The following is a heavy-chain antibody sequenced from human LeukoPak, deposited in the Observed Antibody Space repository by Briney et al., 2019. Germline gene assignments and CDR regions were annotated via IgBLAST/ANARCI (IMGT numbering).Heavy chain of an antibody. CDR3: ARLGSQGGVAALDY. CDR1: GFIFRNYW. Sequence: PGGSLRLSCAASGFIFRNYWMHWVRQAPGKGLVWVARINPNGITTTYTDSVKGRFTTSRDNAKNTLYLQMNSLRAEDTAVYYCARLGSQGGVAALDYWGQGTLVTVSS. V-gene: IGHV3-74*01. CDR2: INPNGITT. D-gene: IGHD6-25*01. J-gene: IGHJ4*02.